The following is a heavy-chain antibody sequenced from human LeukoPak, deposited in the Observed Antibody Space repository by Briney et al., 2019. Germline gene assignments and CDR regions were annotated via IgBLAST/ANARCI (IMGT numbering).Heavy chain of an antibody. V-gene: IGHV3-30*18. CDR2: ISNDGNNK. D-gene: IGHD3-16*02. Sequence: GRSLRLSCAASGFTFSSYGMHWVRQAPGKGLEWAAVISNDGNNKYYADSVKGRFAISRDNSKNTLYLQMNSLRAEDTAVYYCAKQTYVWGSYRYTEADYWGQGTLVTVSS. J-gene: IGHJ4*02. CDR1: GFTFSSYG. CDR3: AKQTYVWGSYRYTEADY.